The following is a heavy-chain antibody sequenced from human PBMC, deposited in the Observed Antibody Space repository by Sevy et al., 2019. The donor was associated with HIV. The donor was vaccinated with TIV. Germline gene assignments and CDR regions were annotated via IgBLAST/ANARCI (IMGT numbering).Heavy chain of an antibody. CDR3: ARRLEFYDHGDYGPAFMPDY. Sequence: GGCLRLSCAASGFTFSTYGMHWVRQAPGKGLEWIAVIWFDGSNTYYADSVKGRFTISRDIAKNTLHLQMNSLRAEDTAVYYCARRLEFYDHGDYGPAFMPDYWGQGTLVTVSS. CDR1: GFTFSTYG. V-gene: IGHV3-33*01. D-gene: IGHD4-17*01. CDR2: IWFDGSNT. J-gene: IGHJ4*02.